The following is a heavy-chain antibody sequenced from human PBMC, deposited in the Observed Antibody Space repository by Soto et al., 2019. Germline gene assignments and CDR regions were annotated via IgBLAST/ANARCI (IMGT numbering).Heavy chain of an antibody. Sequence: SSETLSLTCAVSGGSISSGGYSWSWIRQPPGKGLEWMGYIYHSGSTYYNPSLKSRVTISVDRSKNQFSLKLSSVTAADTAVYYCARDAPYSGSFFQHWGQGTLVTVSS. CDR3: ARDAPYSGSFFQH. V-gene: IGHV4-30-2*01. J-gene: IGHJ1*01. CDR2: IYHSGST. D-gene: IGHD1-26*01. CDR1: GGSISSGGYS.